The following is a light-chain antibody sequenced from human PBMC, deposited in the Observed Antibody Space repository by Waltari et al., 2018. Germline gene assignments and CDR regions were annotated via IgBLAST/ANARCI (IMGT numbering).Light chain of an antibody. V-gene: IGKV1-17*01. CDR3: LQYNSAPRT. Sequence: DIQMTQSPSSLSASVGDRVTITFRASQGISNYLNWYQQKPGKAPKRLIYDASSLQSGVPSRFSGSGSGTVFTLTISSLQPEDFATYYCLQYNSAPRTFGQGTKVEIK. CDR1: QGISNY. CDR2: DAS. J-gene: IGKJ1*01.